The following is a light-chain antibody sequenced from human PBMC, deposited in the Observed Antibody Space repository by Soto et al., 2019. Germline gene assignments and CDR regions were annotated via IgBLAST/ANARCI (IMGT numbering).Light chain of an antibody. Sequence: DIQMTQSPSSVSASLGDRVTITCRASQGIGVYLAWFQQKPGNVPKLLIYAASTVQSGVPSRFSGSGSGTDFTLTISSLQPEDVATYYCQKYNSAPLTFGGGTKAEIK. CDR3: QKYNSAPLT. V-gene: IGKV1-27*01. CDR1: QGIGVY. CDR2: AAS. J-gene: IGKJ4*01.